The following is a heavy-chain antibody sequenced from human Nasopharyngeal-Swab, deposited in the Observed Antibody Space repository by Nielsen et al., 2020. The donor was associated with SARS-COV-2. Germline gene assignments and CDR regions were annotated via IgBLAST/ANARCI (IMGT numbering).Heavy chain of an antibody. CDR2: INHSGST. J-gene: IGHJ6*02. Sequence: SETLSLTCAVYGGSFSGYYWSWIRQPPGKGLEWIGEINHSGSTNYNPSLKSRVTISVDTSKNQFSLKLSSVTAADTAVYYCARDQRRDYGDYYYYGMDVWGQGTTVTVSS. D-gene: IGHD4-17*01. CDR3: ARDQRRDYGDYYYYGMDV. CDR1: GGSFSGYY. V-gene: IGHV4-34*01.